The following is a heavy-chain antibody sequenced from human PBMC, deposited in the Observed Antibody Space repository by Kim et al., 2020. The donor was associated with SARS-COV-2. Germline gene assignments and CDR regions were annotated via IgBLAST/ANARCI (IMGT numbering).Heavy chain of an antibody. Sequence: GGSLRLSCAASGFTFSSHAMTWVRQAPGKGLEWVSLIYSGGSSTYYADSVKGRFTISRDNSKNTLYLQMNSLRAEDTAVYYCAREQGFCSAGTCSGIDSHDAMDVWGQGATVTVSS. J-gene: IGHJ6*02. D-gene: IGHD2-15*01. CDR2: IYSGGSST. CDR1: GFTFSSHA. V-gene: IGHV3-23*03. CDR3: AREQGFCSAGTCSGIDSHDAMDV.